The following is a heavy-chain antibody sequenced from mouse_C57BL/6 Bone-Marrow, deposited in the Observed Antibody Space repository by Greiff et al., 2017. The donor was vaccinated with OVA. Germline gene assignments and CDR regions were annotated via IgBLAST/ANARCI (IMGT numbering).Heavy chain of an antibody. CDR1: GFSFNTYA. V-gene: IGHV10-1*01. Sequence: EVQGVESGGGLVQPKGSLKLSCAASGFSFNTYAMNWVRQAPGKGLEWVARIRSKSNNYATYYADSVKDRFTISRDDSESMLYLQMNNLKTEYTAMYYCVRPFYSNPFAYWGQGTLVTVSA. CDR3: VRPFYSNPFAY. J-gene: IGHJ3*01. D-gene: IGHD2-5*01. CDR2: IRSKSNNYAT.